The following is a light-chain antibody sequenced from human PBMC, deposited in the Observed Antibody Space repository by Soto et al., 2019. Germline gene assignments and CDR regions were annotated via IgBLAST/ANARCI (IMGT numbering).Light chain of an antibody. CDR1: QSLSKS. V-gene: IGKV3-11*01. Sequence: EIVLTQSPATLSLSPGERATLSCRASQSLSKSLVWYQQKPGQAPRLLIYGASTRATGIPARFSGSGSGTEFTLTISSLKPDDFATYYCQQYQSYSRTFGQGTKVDIK. CDR3: QQYQSYSRT. J-gene: IGKJ1*01. CDR2: GAS.